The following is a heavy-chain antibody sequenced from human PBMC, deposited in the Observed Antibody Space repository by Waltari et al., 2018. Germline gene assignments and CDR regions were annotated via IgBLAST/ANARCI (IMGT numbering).Heavy chain of an antibody. Sequence: EVQLVQSGAEVKKPGESLKISCQGSGSSFTTYWLEWVRQMPGKGLEWMGFIYPDDSDTRYSPSFQGQVTISADKSISTTYLQWNTLKASDTAMYYCAREKGYSSGNFDYWGQGTLVTVSS. V-gene: IGHV5-51*01. CDR3: AREKGYSSGNFDY. D-gene: IGHD6-19*01. CDR1: GSSFTTYW. J-gene: IGHJ4*02. CDR2: IYPDDSDT.